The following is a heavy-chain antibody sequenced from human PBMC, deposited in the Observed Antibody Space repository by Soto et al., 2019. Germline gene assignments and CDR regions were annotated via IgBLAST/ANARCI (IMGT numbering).Heavy chain of an antibody. Sequence: QVQLQESGPGLVKPSETLSLTCTVSGASVANDNWWSWVRQSPGKGLEWIGEVHHSVGNNNSPSLTSRVTISVDKSTNQFSLKLHSVTAADSAVYFCTRHFYYSMDVWGQGNTVTVS. CDR1: GASVANDNW. CDR3: TRHFYYSMDV. V-gene: IGHV4-4*02. J-gene: IGHJ6*02. CDR2: VHHSVGN.